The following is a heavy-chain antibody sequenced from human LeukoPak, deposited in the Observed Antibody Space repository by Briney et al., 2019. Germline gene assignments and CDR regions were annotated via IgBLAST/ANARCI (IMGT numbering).Heavy chain of an antibody. V-gene: IGHV1-69*04. J-gene: IGHJ4*02. Sequence: SVKVSCKASGGTFSSYAISWVRQAPGQGLEWMGRIIPILGIANYAQKFQGRVTITADKSTSTAYMELSSLRSEDTAVYYCARDLRSSGWYVFDHWGRGTLVTVSS. CDR1: GGTFSSYA. D-gene: IGHD6-19*01. CDR2: IIPILGIA. CDR3: ARDLRSSGWYVFDH.